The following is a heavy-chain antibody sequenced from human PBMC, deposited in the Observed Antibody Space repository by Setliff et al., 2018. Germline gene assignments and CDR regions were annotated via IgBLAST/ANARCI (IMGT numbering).Heavy chain of an antibody. V-gene: IGHV3-23*01. D-gene: IGHD6-13*01. J-gene: IGHJ4*02. Sequence: GGSLRLSCAASGVTFTNYAMSWVRQAPGKGLEWVSEISDSGVSKYYADSVMGRFSISRDNSKTTLSLQMNSLRAEDTAVYYCVKDVVGYSSTWPKRDYFDYWGQGTLVTVSS. CDR3: VKDVVGYSSTWPKRDYFDY. CDR2: ISDSGVSK. CDR1: GVTFTNYA.